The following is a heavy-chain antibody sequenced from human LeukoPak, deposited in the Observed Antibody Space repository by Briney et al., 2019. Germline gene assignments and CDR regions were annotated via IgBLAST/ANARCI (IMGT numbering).Heavy chain of an antibody. CDR1: GGSISSYY. CDR2: IYYSGST. J-gene: IGHJ4*02. Sequence: PSETLSLTCTVSGGSISSYYWSWIRQPPGKGLELIGFIYYSGSTSYNPSLKSRVTISVDTSKSQFSLKLSSVIAADTAVYHCARRAYSSGFDYIDYWGQGTLVTVSS. CDR3: ARRAYSSGFDYIDY. V-gene: IGHV4-59*08. D-gene: IGHD6-19*01.